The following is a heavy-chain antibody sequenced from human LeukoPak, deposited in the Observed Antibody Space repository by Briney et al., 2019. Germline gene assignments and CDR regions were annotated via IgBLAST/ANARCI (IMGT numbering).Heavy chain of an antibody. CDR1: GFTFNSYS. Sequence: GGSLRLSCAASGFTFNSYSMNWVRQAPGKGLEWVSAISGSGGSTYYADSVKGRFTISRDNSKNTLYLQMNSLRAEDTAVYYCAKFSLAAAGVRVDYFDYWGQGTLVTVSS. D-gene: IGHD6-13*01. CDR3: AKFSLAAAGVRVDYFDY. CDR2: ISGSGGST. J-gene: IGHJ4*02. V-gene: IGHV3-23*01.